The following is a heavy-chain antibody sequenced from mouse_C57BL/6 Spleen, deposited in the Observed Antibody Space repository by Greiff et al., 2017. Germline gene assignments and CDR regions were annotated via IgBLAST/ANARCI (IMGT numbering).Heavy chain of an antibody. CDR2: ISDGGSYT. CDR3: ARDYGSSYVGMDY. CDR1: GFTFSSYA. V-gene: IGHV5-4*01. D-gene: IGHD1-1*01. J-gene: IGHJ4*01. Sequence: EVKLVESGGGLVKPGGSLKLSCAASGFTFSSYAMSWVRQTPEKRLEWVATISDGGSYTYYPDNVKGRFTISRDNAKNNLYLQRSHLKSEDTAMYYCARDYGSSYVGMDYWGQGTSVTVSS.